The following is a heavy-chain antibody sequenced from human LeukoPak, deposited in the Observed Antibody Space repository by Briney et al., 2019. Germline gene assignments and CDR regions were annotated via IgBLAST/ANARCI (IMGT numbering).Heavy chain of an antibody. J-gene: IGHJ5*02. D-gene: IGHD4-17*01. CDR2: ITGDGSDI. Sequence: GGSLRHSCEPSRCTLNKYWMHWVRQAPGKGRVWVSRITGDGSDIAYADYVQGRFTVSRDDAKNTLFLQMTSLRVEDTAIYYCARGAYTTTSNWLDPWGQGTLVTVSS. V-gene: IGHV3-74*01. CDR1: RCTLNKYW. CDR3: ARGAYTTTSNWLDP.